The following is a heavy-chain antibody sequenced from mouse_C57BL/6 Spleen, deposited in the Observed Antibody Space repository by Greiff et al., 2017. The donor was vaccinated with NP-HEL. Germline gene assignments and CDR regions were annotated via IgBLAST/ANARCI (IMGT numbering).Heavy chain of an antibody. D-gene: IGHD2-3*01. J-gene: IGHJ4*01. V-gene: IGHV1-55*01. Sequence: QVQLQQPGAELVKPGASVKMSCKASGYTFTSYWITWVKQRPGQGLEWIGDIYPGSGSTNYNEKFKGKATLTVDTSSSTAYMQLSSLTSEDSAVYYCARGGGYYFYAMDYWGQGTSVTVAS. CDR3: ARGGGYYFYAMDY. CDR2: IYPGSGST. CDR1: GYTFTSYW.